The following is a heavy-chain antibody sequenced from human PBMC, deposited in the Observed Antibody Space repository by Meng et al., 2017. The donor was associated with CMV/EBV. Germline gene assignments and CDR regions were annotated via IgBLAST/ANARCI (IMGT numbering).Heavy chain of an antibody. CDR1: GGSFSGYY. CDR3: ARGFITMVRGVMSYYYYYGMDV. Sequence: SETLSLTCAVYGGSFSGYYWSWIRQPPGKGLEWIGEINHSGSTNYNPSLKSRVTISVDTSKNQFSLKLSSVTAADTAVYYCARGFITMVRGVMSYYYYYGMDVWGQGTTVTVS. D-gene: IGHD3-10*01. V-gene: IGHV4-34*01. CDR2: INHSGST. J-gene: IGHJ6*02.